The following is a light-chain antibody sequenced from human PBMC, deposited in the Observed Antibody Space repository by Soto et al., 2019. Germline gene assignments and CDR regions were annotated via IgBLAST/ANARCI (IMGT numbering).Light chain of an antibody. V-gene: IGKV1-5*03. CDR1: QSISNW. J-gene: IGKJ4*01. Sequence: DIQMTQSPSTLSASVGDRVTITCRASQSISNWLAWYQQKPGKAPKLLIYKTSNLASGVPSRFSGSGSGKEFSLSISSLQPDGFATYYCQQYQSLSLTFGGGTRVEVK. CDR3: QQYQSLSLT. CDR2: KTS.